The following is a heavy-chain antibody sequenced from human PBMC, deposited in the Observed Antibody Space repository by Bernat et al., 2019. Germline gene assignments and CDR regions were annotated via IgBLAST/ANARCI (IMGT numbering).Heavy chain of an antibody. D-gene: IGHD1-26*01. Sequence: EVQLLESGGGLVQPGGSLRLSCAASGFTFSSNAMTWVRQAPGKGLEWVAAISGSGDRPYYAASVQGRFTISRDNSKDTLYVQMNSLGAEDTAVYYCARRGPAQWGPFDHWGQGALVTVSS. CDR1: GFTFSSNA. CDR3: ARRGPAQWGPFDH. V-gene: IGHV3-23*01. J-gene: IGHJ4*02. CDR2: ISGSGDRP.